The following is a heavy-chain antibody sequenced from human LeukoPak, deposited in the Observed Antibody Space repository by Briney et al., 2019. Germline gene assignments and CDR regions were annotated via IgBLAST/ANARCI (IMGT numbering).Heavy chain of an antibody. V-gene: IGHV3-23*01. Sequence: GGTLRLSCAASGFTFSSYGMSWVRQAPGKGLEWVSAITESGDYTYYADSVKGRLTISRDNSENTMYLQMNSLRAEDTAVYYCAKDLGRGSGWYGHGTWGQGTLVTVSS. CDR3: AKDLGRGSGWYGHGT. CDR1: GFTFSSYG. CDR2: ITESGDYT. D-gene: IGHD6-19*01. J-gene: IGHJ4*02.